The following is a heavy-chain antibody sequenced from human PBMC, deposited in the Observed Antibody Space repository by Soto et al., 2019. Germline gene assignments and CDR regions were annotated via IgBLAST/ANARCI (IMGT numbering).Heavy chain of an antibody. CDR2: INAGNGNT. CDR3: ARAAGWTAVGD. Sequence: QVQLVQSGAEVKKPGASVTVSCKASGYTFTSYAMHWVRQATGQSLEWMGWINAGNGNTKYSQKFQGRVTITRDTSASTAYMELSSLRSEDTAVYYCARAAGWTAVGDWGQGTLVTVSS. J-gene: IGHJ4*02. V-gene: IGHV1-3*01. CDR1: GYTFTSYA. D-gene: IGHD3-16*01.